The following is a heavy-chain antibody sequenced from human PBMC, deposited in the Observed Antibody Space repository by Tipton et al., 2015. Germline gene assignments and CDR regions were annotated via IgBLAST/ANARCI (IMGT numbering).Heavy chain of an antibody. J-gene: IGHJ4*02. CDR1: GGSIYRHF. V-gene: IGHV4-59*06. D-gene: IGHD6-19*01. Sequence: GLVKPSETLSLNCTVSGGSIYRHFWSWIRQPPGKGLEWIGYIFTSGSTYYNPSLKSRVSISLDASKNQFSLKLNSVTAADTAVYYCARTRGVHSSGWEVHWGQGTLVSVSS. CDR3: ARTRGVHSSGWEVH. CDR2: IFTSGST.